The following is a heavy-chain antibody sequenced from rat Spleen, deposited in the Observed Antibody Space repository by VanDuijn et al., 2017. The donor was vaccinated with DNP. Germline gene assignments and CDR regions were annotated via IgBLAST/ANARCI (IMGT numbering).Heavy chain of an antibody. CDR2: ISYDGVHA. CDR3: VRPLGYSSYGFAY. V-gene: IGHV5-7*01. Sequence: EVQLVESGGGLVQPGRSLKLSCAASGFTFSNYGMAWVRQAPKKGLEWVASISYDGVHAYYRGSVKGRFTISRDNANRTLYLQMDSLRSEDTATYYCVRPLGYSSYGFAYWGQGTLVTVSS. D-gene: IGHD1-2*01. CDR1: GFTFSNYG. J-gene: IGHJ3*01.